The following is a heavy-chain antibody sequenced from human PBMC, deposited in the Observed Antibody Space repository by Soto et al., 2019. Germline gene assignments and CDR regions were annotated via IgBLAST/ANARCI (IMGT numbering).Heavy chain of an antibody. J-gene: IGHJ6*01. CDR1: GGSFKSGSYS. CDR2: VYHTGRT. CDR3: ARDWVVVVQAAISYYYYGMDV. Sequence: PSETLSLTCTVSGGSFKSGSYSWSWIRQPPGKGLEWIGYVYHTGRTSYNPSLKSRVSISMDTSKNQFSLNLDSVTAADTAVYFCARDWVVVVQAAISYYYYGMDVWGQGNKPTVSS. V-gene: IGHV4-61*01. D-gene: IGHD2-2*01.